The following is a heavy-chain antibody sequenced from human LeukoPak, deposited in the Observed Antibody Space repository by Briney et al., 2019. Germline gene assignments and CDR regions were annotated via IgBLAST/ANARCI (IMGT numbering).Heavy chain of an antibody. Sequence: SETLSLTCTVSGGSIIGSYWTWIRQSPGGGLEYIGYIYNTVDVNYSPSLKSRVTISIDMSRSQFSLRLKSVNAADTAIYYCARSRNYDSTGYNPTYYFDSWGQGALVTVSS. CDR3: ARSRNYDSTGYNPTYYFDS. CDR2: IYNTVDV. CDR1: GGSIIGSY. V-gene: IGHV4-59*01. D-gene: IGHD3-22*01. J-gene: IGHJ4*02.